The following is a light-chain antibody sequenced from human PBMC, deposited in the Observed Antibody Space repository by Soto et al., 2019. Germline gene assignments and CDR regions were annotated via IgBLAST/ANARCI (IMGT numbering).Light chain of an antibody. J-gene: IGKJ1*01. CDR3: QQYNSYPWT. V-gene: IGKV1-5*03. CDR2: QAS. CDR1: ESLSSW. Sequence: DIQMTQSPSNLSASVGDSVTINCRASESLSSWLAGYQQRPGKAPKLLIYQASNLQNGVPSRFSGSGSGTEFTLTINRLQPDDFATYYCQQYNSYPWTFGQGTMVEIK.